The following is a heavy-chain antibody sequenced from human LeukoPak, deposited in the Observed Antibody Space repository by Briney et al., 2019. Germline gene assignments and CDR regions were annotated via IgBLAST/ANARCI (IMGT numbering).Heavy chain of an antibody. Sequence: GGSLRLSCATSGFSFSTQEMTWVRQAPGKGLEWMSYISSNSRTIYYADSAKGRFTISRDNTRNSVFLQLNSLRVEDTGFYYCARGSYTGFDLYFDYWGQGTLVTVSS. CDR1: GFSFSTQE. V-gene: IGHV3-48*03. D-gene: IGHD5-12*01. J-gene: IGHJ4*02. CDR3: ARGSYTGFDLYFDY. CDR2: ISSNSRTI.